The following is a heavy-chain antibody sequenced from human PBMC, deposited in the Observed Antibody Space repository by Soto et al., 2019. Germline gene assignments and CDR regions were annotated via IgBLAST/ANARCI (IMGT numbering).Heavy chain of an antibody. V-gene: IGHV3-7*02. CDR3: ASPQQWLGQRGDFDY. CDR2: IRQDGSDK. Sequence: EVQLVESGGGLVQPGGSLRLSCAASGFTFSSYWMSWVRQAPGKGLEWVANIRQDGSDKYYVDSVKGRFTISRDNCKNSLYLQMNSLRAEDTAIYYCASPQQWLGQRGDFDYWGQGNLVTVSS. D-gene: IGHD6-19*01. J-gene: IGHJ4*02. CDR1: GFTFSSYW.